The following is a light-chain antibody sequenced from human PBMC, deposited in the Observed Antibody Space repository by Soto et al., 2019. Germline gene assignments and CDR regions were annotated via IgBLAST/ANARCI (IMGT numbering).Light chain of an antibody. CDR2: GAS. CDR3: QQYNNWPLT. CDR1: QSVSSN. Sequence: EIVMTQSPATLSVSQGERATLSCRASQSVSSNLAWDQQKPGQAPRLLIYGASTRATGIPARFSGSGSGTEFTLTISSLQSEDFAVYYCQQYNNWPLTFGGGTKVEIK. V-gene: IGKV3-15*01. J-gene: IGKJ4*01.